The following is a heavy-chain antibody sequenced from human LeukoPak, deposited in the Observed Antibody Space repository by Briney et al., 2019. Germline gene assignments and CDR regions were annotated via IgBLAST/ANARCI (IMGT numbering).Heavy chain of an antibody. CDR1: GFTFSDYW. J-gene: IGHJ5*02. V-gene: IGHV3-74*01. D-gene: IGHD4-11*01. Sequence: PGGSLRLSCAASGFTFSDYWMHWVRQASGKGLVWVSRINPDGSSASCADSVKGRFTISRDNAKNTLYLQMNSLRAEDTAVYYCARFKVTVTSIPWGLGTLVTVSS. CDR3: ARFKVTVTSIP. CDR2: INPDGSSA.